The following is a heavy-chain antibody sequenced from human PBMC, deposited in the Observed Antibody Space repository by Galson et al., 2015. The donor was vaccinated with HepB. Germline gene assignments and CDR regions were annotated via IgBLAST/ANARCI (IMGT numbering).Heavy chain of an antibody. V-gene: IGHV3-30*18. CDR3: AKGGKWLFDDFDI. CDR2: ISYDGSNK. D-gene: IGHD3-22*01. Sequence: SLRLSCAASGFSFSSYGVHWVRQAPGKGLEWVAFISYDGSNKYYADSVKGRFIISRDTSKNTLYLQMNSLRAEGTAVYYCAKGGKWLFDDFDIWGQGTMVTVSS. J-gene: IGHJ3*02. CDR1: GFSFSSYG.